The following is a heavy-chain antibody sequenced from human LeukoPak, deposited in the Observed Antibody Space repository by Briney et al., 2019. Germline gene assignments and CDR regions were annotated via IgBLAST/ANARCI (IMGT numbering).Heavy chain of an antibody. CDR3: ARRPDYGDYWYFDL. CDR2: IYYSGST. Sequence: SETLSLTCTVSGGSISSYYWGWIRQPPGKGLEWIGHIYYSGSTNYNPSLKSRVTISVDTSKDQFSLKLTSVTAADTAMYYCARRPDYGDYWYFDLWGRGTLVTVSS. J-gene: IGHJ2*01. V-gene: IGHV4-59*08. D-gene: IGHD4-17*01. CDR1: GGSISSYY.